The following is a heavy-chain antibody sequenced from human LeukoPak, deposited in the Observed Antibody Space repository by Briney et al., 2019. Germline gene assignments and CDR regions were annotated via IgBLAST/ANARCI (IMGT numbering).Heavy chain of an antibody. V-gene: IGHV4-59*08. J-gene: IGHJ3*02. Sequence: PSQTLSLTCTVSGGSISSNYWSWIRQPPGKGLEWIGYIYYGGSTKYNPSLKSRVSISGDTSKNQFSLKLSSVTAADTAVYYCARHIEMTTNDAFDIWGQGTMVTVSS. CDR2: IYYGGST. CDR3: ARHIEMTTNDAFDI. CDR1: GGSISSNY. D-gene: IGHD5-24*01.